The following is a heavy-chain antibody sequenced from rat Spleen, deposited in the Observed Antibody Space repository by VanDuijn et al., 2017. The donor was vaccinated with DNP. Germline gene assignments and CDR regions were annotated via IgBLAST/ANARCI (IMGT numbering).Heavy chain of an antibody. CDR3: TTRFYNNLY. CDR1: GFTFSSYW. CDR2: ISYDGGST. V-gene: IGHV5-58*01. J-gene: IGHJ2*01. Sequence: EVQLVETGGGLVQPGRSLKLSCVASGFTFSSYWMYWIRQAPGKGLEWVSSISYDGGSTYYRDSVKGRFTISRDNAKSSLYLQMDSLRSEDTATYYCTTRFYNNLYWGQGVMVTVSS. D-gene: IGHD1-10*01.